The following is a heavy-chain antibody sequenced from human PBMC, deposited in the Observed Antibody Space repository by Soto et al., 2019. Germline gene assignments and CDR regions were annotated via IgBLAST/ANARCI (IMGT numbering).Heavy chain of an antibody. CDR2: ISWNSGSI. CDR1: GFTFDDYA. J-gene: IGHJ3*02. Sequence: SLKISCAASGFTFDDYAMHWVRQAPGKGLEWVSGISWNSGSIGYADSVKGRFTISRDNAKNSLYLQMNSLRAEDTALYYCAKDSGSYPDAFDIWGQGTMVTVSS. D-gene: IGHD1-26*01. CDR3: AKDSGSYPDAFDI. V-gene: IGHV3-9*01.